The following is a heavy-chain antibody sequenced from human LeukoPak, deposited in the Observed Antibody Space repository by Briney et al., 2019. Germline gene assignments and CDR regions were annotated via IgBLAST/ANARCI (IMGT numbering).Heavy chain of an antibody. CDR1: GFTFSSYS. CDR3: ARVYCSSTSCYDY. J-gene: IGHJ4*02. D-gene: IGHD2-2*01. V-gene: IGHV3-21*01. Sequence: GGSLRLSCAASGFTFSSYSMNWVRQAPGKGLEWVSSISSSSTYIYYADSVKGRFTISRDNAKNSLFLQMNSLRAEDTAVYYCARVYCSSTSCYDYWGQGTLVTVSS. CDR2: ISSSSTYI.